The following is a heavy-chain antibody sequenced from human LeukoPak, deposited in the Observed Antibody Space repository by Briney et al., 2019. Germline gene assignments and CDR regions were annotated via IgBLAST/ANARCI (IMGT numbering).Heavy chain of an antibody. CDR1: GFTFSSYS. Sequence: GGSLRLSCAASGFTFSSYSMNWVRQAPGKGLEWVSYISNSGSPVYYADSVKGRFTVSRDNAKNSLYLQMNSLRAEDTAVYYCARHSGYEDYWGQGTLVTVSS. D-gene: IGHD1-26*01. CDR2: ISNSGSPV. J-gene: IGHJ4*02. CDR3: ARHSGYEDY. V-gene: IGHV3-48*04.